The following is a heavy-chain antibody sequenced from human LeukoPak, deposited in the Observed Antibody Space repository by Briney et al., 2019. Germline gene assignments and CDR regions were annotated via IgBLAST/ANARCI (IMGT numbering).Heavy chain of an antibody. CDR3: ASLSTSSGQQFDY. J-gene: IGHJ4*02. V-gene: IGHV3-30*04. CDR1: GFTFSSYA. Sequence: GGSLRLSCAAPGFTFSSYAMHWVRQAPGKGLEWVAVISYDGSNKYYADSVKGRFTLSRDNSKNTLYLQMNSLRAEDTAVYYCASLSTSSGQQFDYWGQGTLVTVSS. D-gene: IGHD2-2*01. CDR2: ISYDGSNK.